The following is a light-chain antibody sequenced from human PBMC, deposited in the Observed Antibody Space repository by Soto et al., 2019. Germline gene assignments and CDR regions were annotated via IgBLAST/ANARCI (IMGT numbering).Light chain of an antibody. CDR1: TSDIGAYNY. CDR3: SSYTTINTVVL. Sequence: QSALTQPASVSGSPGQSITISCTGTTSDIGAYNYVSWYQHHPGKAPKLLIYDVTDRPSGVSDRFSGSKSGNTASLTISGLQAEDEADYSCSSYTTINTVVLFGGGTKLTVL. CDR2: DVT. V-gene: IGLV2-14*03. J-gene: IGLJ2*01.